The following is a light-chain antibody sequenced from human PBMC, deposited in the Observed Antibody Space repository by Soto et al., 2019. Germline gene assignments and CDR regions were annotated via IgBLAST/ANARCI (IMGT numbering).Light chain of an antibody. J-gene: IGKJ5*01. Sequence: EIVLTQSPGTLSLSPGERATLSCRASQSLSGNYLAWYQQKPGQPPRLLIYDASNRATGTPARFSGSESGTDFTLTISSLEPEDSAVYYCHQRTSGITFGQGTRLEIK. V-gene: IGKV3-11*01. CDR1: QSLSGNY. CDR3: HQRTSGIT. CDR2: DAS.